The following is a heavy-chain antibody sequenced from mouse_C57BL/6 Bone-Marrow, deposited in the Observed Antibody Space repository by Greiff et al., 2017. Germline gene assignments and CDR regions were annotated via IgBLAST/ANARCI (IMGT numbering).Heavy chain of an antibody. CDR3: ARWLLRLLDY. CDR2: ILPGSGST. CDR1: GYTFTGYW. Sequence: QVQLKESGAELMKPGASVKLSCKATGYTFTGYWLEWVKQRPGHGLEWIGEILPGSGSTTYNEKFKGKATFTADTSSNTAYMQLSSLTTEDSAIYYCARWLLRLLDYWGQGTTLTVSS. V-gene: IGHV1-9*01. J-gene: IGHJ2*01. D-gene: IGHD2-3*01.